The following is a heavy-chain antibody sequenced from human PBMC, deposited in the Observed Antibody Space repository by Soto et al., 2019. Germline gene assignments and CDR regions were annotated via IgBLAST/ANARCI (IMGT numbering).Heavy chain of an antibody. Sequence: EVQLLESGGGLVQPGGSLRLSCAASGFTFDRYAVSWVRQAPGKGLEWVSGISGDAVSTYYADSVKGRFTISRDNSKNTVYLQMNSLRTEDTAVYYCAKDGSAASSWEEYFDSWGQAALVTVSS. CDR1: GFTFDRYA. V-gene: IGHV3-23*01. D-gene: IGHD6-13*01. CDR2: ISGDAVST. CDR3: AKDGSAASSWEEYFDS. J-gene: IGHJ4*02.